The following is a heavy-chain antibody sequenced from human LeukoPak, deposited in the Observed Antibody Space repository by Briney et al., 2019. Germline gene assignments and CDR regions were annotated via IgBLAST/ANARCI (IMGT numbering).Heavy chain of an antibody. J-gene: IGHJ4*02. Sequence: ASVKVSCKASGYTFTGYYMHWVRQAPGQGLEWMGWISAYNGNTNYAQKLQGRVTMTTDTSTSTAYMELRSLRSDDTAVYYCARYSSGWYGLDYWGQGTLVTVSS. D-gene: IGHD6-19*01. CDR3: ARYSSGWYGLDY. CDR2: ISAYNGNT. CDR1: GYTFTGYY. V-gene: IGHV1-18*04.